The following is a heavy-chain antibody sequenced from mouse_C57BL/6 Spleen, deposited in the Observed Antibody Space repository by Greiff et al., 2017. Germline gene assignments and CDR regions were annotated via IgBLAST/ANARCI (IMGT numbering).Heavy chain of an antibody. Sequence: VQLQESGAELVRPGASVKLSCKASGYTFTDYYINWVKQRPGQGLEWIARIYPGSGNTYYNEKFKGKATLTAEKSSSTAYMQLSSLTSEDSAVYFCARTGDYYGSSGYYYAMDYWGQGTSVTVSS. CDR1: GYTFTDYY. J-gene: IGHJ4*01. CDR2: IYPGSGNT. V-gene: IGHV1-76*01. D-gene: IGHD1-1*01. CDR3: ARTGDYYGSSGYYYAMDY.